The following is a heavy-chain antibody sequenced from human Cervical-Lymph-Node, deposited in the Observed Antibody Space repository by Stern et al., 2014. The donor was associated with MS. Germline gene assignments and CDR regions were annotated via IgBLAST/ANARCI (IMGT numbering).Heavy chain of an antibody. CDR1: GYTFIRYY. Sequence: VQLEESGAQVKKPGASVKVSCKGSGYTFIRYYIQWVRQAPGQGLEWMGIVNGNGGSARYAQKFQGRVTMASDTSTSTVSMELSSLRSEDTAVYYCATLYDSSGNYGMEVWGQGTTVIVSS. V-gene: IGHV1-46*01. CDR2: VNGNGGSA. CDR3: ATLYDSSGNYGMEV. D-gene: IGHD5/OR15-5a*01. J-gene: IGHJ6*02.